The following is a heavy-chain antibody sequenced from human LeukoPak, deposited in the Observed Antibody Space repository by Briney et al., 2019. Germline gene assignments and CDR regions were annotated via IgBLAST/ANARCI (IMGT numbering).Heavy chain of an antibody. D-gene: IGHD3-3*01. Sequence: ASVKVSCKASGYTFTTYGLSWVRQAPGQGLEWLGWISTYDDNIKYAQSLQGRLTLTIDTSTSTAYMELRSLTSDDTAVYYCARDPYYDFWSGYYPYYYYYMDVWGKGTTVTVSS. CDR1: GYTFTTYG. CDR3: ARDPYYDFWSGYYPYYYYYMDV. CDR2: ISTYDDNI. V-gene: IGHV1-18*01. J-gene: IGHJ6*03.